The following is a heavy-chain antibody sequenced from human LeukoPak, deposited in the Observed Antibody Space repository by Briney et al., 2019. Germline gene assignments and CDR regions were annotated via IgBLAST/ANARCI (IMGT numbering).Heavy chain of an antibody. V-gene: IGHV1-69*13. CDR2: IIPIFGTA. J-gene: IGHJ4*02. CDR1: GYTFTRNY. Sequence: SVKVSCKASGYTFTRNYINWLRQAPGQGLEWMGGIIPIFGTANYAQKFQGRVTITADESTSTAYMELSSLRSEDTAVYYCAKDSGYDQVGDPGLDYWGQGTLVTVSS. CDR3: AKDSGYDQVGDPGLDY. D-gene: IGHD5-12*01.